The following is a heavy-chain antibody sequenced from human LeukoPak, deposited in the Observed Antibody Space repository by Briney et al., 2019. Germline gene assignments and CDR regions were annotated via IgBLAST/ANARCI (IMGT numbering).Heavy chain of an antibody. J-gene: IGHJ3*02. CDR3: AKATGATVYNAFDI. Sequence: GGSLRLSCAASGFAFSSYGIHWVRQVPGKGLEWVSFISYDGTNKYYTVSVKGRFTISRDNAKNTLYLQMNSLRAEDTAVYYCAKATGATVYNAFDIWGQGTMVTVSS. D-gene: IGHD1-26*01. CDR1: GFAFSSYG. CDR2: ISYDGTNK. V-gene: IGHV3-30*19.